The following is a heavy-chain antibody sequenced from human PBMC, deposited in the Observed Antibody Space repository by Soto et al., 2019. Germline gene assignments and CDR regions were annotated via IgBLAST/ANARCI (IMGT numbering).Heavy chain of an antibody. CDR1: GYTFTSYD. D-gene: IGHD3-16*02. V-gene: IGHV1-8*01. J-gene: IGHJ3*02. CDR2: MNPNSGNT. CDR3: ARPMVYDYIWGSYRPLDAFDI. Sequence: QVQLVQSGAEAKKPGASVKVSCKASGYTFTSYDINWGRQATGQGLEWMGWMNPNSGNTGHAQKFQGRVTMTRNTHISRAYVQLSNLRFEETAVYYCARPMVYDYIWGSYRPLDAFDILGQGTMVTGSS.